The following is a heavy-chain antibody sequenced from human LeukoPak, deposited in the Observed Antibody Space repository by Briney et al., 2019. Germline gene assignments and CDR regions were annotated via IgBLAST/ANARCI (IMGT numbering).Heavy chain of an antibody. CDR2: IYTSGST. CDR1: GGSISSGSYY. V-gene: IGHV4-61*02. Sequence: PSETLSLTCTVSGGSISSGSYYWSWIRQPAGKGLEWIGRIYTSGSTNYNPSLKSRVTISVDTSKNQFSLKLSSVTAADTAVYYCARDRYYYDSSRYHLPYYFDYWGQGTLVTVSS. D-gene: IGHD3-22*01. CDR3: ARDRYYYDSSRYHLPYYFDY. J-gene: IGHJ4*02.